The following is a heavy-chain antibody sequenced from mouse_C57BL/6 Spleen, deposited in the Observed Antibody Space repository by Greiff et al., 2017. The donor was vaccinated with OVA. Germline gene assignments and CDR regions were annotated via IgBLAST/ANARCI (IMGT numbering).Heavy chain of an antibody. D-gene: IGHD1-1*01. J-gene: IGHJ3*01. V-gene: IGHV1-15*01. Sequence: QVQLQQSGAELVRPGASVTLSCKASGYTFTDYEMHWVKQTPVHGLEWIGAIDPETGGTAYNQKFKGKAILTADKSSSTAYMELRSLTSEDSAVXYCTRALTTVVAEGFAYWGQGTLVTVSA. CDR3: TRALTTVVAEGFAY. CDR1: GYTFTDYE. CDR2: IDPETGGT.